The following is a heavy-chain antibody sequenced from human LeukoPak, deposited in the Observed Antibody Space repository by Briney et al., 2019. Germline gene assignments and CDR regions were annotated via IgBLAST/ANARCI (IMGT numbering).Heavy chain of an antibody. CDR2: TSYDGRNK. CDR3: AKSRAIDH. Sequence: GGSLRLSCAASGFTFSSYAMHWVRQAPGKGLEWITVTSYDGRNKYYADSVKGRFTISRDNSKNTLYLQMNSLRPEDTAVYYCAKSRAIDHWGQGTLVIVSS. V-gene: IGHV3-30-3*02. CDR1: GFTFSSYA. D-gene: IGHD2-21*01. J-gene: IGHJ4*02.